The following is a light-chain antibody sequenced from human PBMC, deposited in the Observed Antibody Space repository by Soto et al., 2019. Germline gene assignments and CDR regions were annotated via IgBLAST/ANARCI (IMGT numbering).Light chain of an antibody. CDR3: QQYGSSPIT. J-gene: IGKJ5*01. Sequence: EIVLTQSPGTLSLSPGERATLSCRASQSVSSSYLAWYQQKPGQAPRLLIDGASSRATGIPDRFSGSGSGTDFTLTISSLDPEDFAVYYCQQYGSSPITFGQGTRLEIK. V-gene: IGKV3-20*01. CDR1: QSVSSSY. CDR2: GAS.